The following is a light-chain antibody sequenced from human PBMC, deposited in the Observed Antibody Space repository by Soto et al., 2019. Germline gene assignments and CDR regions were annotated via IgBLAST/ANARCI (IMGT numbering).Light chain of an antibody. Sequence: EVVLTQSPATLSLSPGETASLSWSASQSAGNLLAWCQQKPGQAPRLLLYGTSSRATGIPDRFSGSGSGTDFTLTISRLEPEDFAVYFCQRYGSSPMITFGQGTRLEIK. CDR2: GTS. CDR1: QSAGNL. J-gene: IGKJ5*01. CDR3: QRYGSSPMIT. V-gene: IGKV3-20*01.